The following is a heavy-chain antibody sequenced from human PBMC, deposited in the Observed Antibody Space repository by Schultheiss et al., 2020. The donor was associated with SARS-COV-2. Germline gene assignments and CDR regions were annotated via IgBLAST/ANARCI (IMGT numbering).Heavy chain of an antibody. V-gene: IGHV4-30-4*01. CDR3: ARHLGQWLVPYWYFDL. J-gene: IGHJ2*01. Sequence: SGPTLVKPTQTLTLTCTFSGFSLNSSGMCVSWIRQPPGKALEWIGYIYYSGSTYYNPSLKSRVTISVDRSKNQFSLKLSSVTAADTAVYYCARHLGQWLVPYWYFDLWGRGTLVTVSS. CDR2: IYYSGST. D-gene: IGHD6-19*01. CDR1: GFSLNSSGMC.